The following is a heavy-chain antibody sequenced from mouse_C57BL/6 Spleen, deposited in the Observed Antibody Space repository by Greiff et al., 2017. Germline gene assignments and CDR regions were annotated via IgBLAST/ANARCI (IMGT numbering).Heavy chain of an antibody. Sequence: VQLQQSGPELVKPGASVKIPCKASGYTFTDYNMDWVKQSHGKSLEWIGDITPNNGGTIYNQKFKGKATLTVDKSSSTAYMELRSLTSEDTAVYYCARDGNYDAMDYWGQGTSVTVSS. CDR3: ARDGNYDAMDY. V-gene: IGHV1-18*01. J-gene: IGHJ4*01. D-gene: IGHD2-1*01. CDR1: GYTFTDYN. CDR2: ITPNNGGT.